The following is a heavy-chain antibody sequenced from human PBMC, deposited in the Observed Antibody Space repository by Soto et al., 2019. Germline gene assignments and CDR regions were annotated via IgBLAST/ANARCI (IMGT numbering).Heavy chain of an antibody. CDR1: GFTFSNYW. D-gene: IGHD1-26*01. Sequence: VGSLRLSCTASGFTFSNYWMSWVRQAPGKGLEWVANINQEGSEKDYVDSVKGRFTISRDYAKNSLFLQMNSLRAEDTAVYYCARGGQRFRKPLWDNYYCGMDVWGQGTTVTVSS. CDR3: ARGGQRFRKPLWDNYYCGMDV. J-gene: IGHJ6*02. CDR2: INQEGSEK. V-gene: IGHV3-7*05.